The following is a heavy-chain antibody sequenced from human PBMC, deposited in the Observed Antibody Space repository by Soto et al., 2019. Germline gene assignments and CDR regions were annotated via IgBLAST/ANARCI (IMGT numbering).Heavy chain of an antibody. CDR3: ARSEATGLDY. CDR2: AHHSGRT. D-gene: IGHD1-26*01. Sequence: QVQLQESGPGLVKPSGTLSLTCTVSGGSMTSSNWWNWVRQSPGKGLEWIGEAHHSGRTNYNPSLKMRVTISVDKSKNHFSLKLSSVTAAATAVYYCARSEATGLDYWGQGTLVTVSS. CDR1: GGSMTSSNW. J-gene: IGHJ4*02. V-gene: IGHV4-4*02.